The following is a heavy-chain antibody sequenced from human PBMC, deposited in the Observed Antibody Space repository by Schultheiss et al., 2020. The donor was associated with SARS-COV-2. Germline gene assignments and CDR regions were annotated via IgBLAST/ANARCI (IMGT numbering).Heavy chain of an antibody. Sequence: SETLSLTCTVSGGSISSYYWSWIRQPAGKGLEWIGRIYTSGSTNYNPSLKSRVTMSVDTSKNQFSLKLSSVTAADTAVYYCARAADIVATGYYYMDVWGKGTTVTVSS. CDR3: ARAADIVATGYYYMDV. CDR1: GGSISSYY. J-gene: IGHJ6*03. CDR2: IYTSGST. V-gene: IGHV4-4*07. D-gene: IGHD5-12*01.